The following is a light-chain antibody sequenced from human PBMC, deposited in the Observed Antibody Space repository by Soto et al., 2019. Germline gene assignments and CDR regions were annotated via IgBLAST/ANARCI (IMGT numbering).Light chain of an antibody. CDR3: QSYDSSLSAFYV. V-gene: IGLV1-40*01. CDR1: SSNIGAGYD. Sequence: SVLTPPPSVYGAPGQSVTISCPGSSSNIGAGYDVHWYQQLPGTAPKLLIYGNSNRPSGVPDRFSGSKSGTSASLAITGLQAEDEADYYCQSYDSSLSAFYVFGTGTKVTVL. J-gene: IGLJ1*01. CDR2: GNS.